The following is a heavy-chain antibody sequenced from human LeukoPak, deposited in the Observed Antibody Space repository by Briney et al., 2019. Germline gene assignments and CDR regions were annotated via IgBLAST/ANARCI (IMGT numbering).Heavy chain of an antibody. V-gene: IGHV3-23*01. CDR1: GFTFSSYW. Sequence: GGSLRLSCAASGFTFSSYWMHWVRQAPGKGLEWVSAISGSGGSTYYADSVKGRFTISRDNSKNTLYLQMNSLRAEDTAVYYCAKDFRDGYNSIDYWGQGTLVTASS. CDR3: AKDFRDGYNSIDY. D-gene: IGHD5-24*01. CDR2: ISGSGGST. J-gene: IGHJ4*02.